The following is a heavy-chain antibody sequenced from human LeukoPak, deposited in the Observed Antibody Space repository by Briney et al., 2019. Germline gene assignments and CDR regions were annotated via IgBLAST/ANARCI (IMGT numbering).Heavy chain of an antibody. CDR2: ISSNGDVT. D-gene: IGHD2-21*01. V-gene: IGHV3-48*01. CDR3: ARLFGSDGY. Sequence: GGSLRLSCSASGFSFSSYSMDWVRQAPGKGLEWAAYISSNGDVTHYADSVKGRFTISRDNAKNLLYLQMNSLRAEDTAVYYCARLFGSDGYWGQGTLVTVSP. CDR1: GFSFSSYS. J-gene: IGHJ4*02.